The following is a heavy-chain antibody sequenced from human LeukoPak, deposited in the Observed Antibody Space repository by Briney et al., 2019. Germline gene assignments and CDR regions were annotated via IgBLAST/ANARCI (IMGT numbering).Heavy chain of an antibody. D-gene: IGHD5-24*01. CDR3: ARDSFDGYNSLDY. V-gene: IGHV3-30*02. Sequence: GGSLRLSCAASGFTFSSYGMHWVRQAPGKGLEWVAFIRYDGGNKYYADSVKGRFTISRDNSKNTLYLQMNSLRAEDTAVYYCARDSFDGYNSLDYWGQGTLVTVSS. CDR2: IRYDGGNK. CDR1: GFTFSSYG. J-gene: IGHJ4*02.